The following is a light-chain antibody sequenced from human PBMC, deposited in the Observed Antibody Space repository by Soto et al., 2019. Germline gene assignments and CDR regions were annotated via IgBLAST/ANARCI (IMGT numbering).Light chain of an antibody. CDR3: QQYDSSSYT. CDR1: QSVSSSY. Sequence: EIVLTQSPGTLSLSPGERATLSCRASQSVSSSYLAWYQQKPGQAPRLLIYSASSRATGIPDRFSGSGSGTDFILTISRLEPEDFAVYYCQQYDSSSYTFGQGIKLEIK. J-gene: IGKJ2*01. V-gene: IGKV3-20*01. CDR2: SAS.